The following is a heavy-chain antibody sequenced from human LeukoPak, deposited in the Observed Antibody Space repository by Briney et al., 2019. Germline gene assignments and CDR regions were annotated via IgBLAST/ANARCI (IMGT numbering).Heavy chain of an antibody. J-gene: IGHJ6*03. CDR3: ARDRAYCSSTSCYGGYYYYMDV. D-gene: IGHD2-2*01. Sequence: TSETLSLTCTVSGGSISSSSYYWGWIRQPPGKGLEWIGNIFYSGSTYYSPSLKSRVTISLDTSRNQFSLKLNSVTAADTAVYYCARDRAYCSSTSCYGGYYYYMDVWGKGTTVTISS. CDR2: IFYSGST. CDR1: GGSISSSSYY. V-gene: IGHV4-39*07.